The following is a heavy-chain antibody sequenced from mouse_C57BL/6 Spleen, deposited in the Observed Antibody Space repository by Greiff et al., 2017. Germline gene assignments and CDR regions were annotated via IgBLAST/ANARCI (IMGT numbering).Heavy chain of an antibody. CDR3: ARENATCGFAY. V-gene: IGHV5-4*01. D-gene: IGHD5-5*01. J-gene: IGHJ3*01. CDR2: ISDGGSYT. CDR1: GFTFSSYA. Sequence: VKLVESGGGLVKPGGSLKLSCAASGFTFSSYAMSWVRQTPEKRLEWVATISDGGSYTYYPDNVKGRFTLSRDNAKNNLYLQMSHLKSEDTAMYYCARENATCGFAYWGQGTLVTVSA.